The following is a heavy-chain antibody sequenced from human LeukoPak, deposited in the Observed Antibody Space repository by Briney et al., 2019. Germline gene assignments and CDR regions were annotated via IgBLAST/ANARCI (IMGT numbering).Heavy chain of an antibody. CDR2: ISSKGGT. CDR1: GLTFSSYA. CDR3: AKGDYGYYYYMDV. D-gene: IGHD4-17*01. V-gene: IGHV3-23*01. Sequence: GGSLRLSCAPSGLTFSSYAVKWVRQAPGKGLEWVSTISSKGGTYYSDSVKGRFTISRDNSKNTVYLQMNSLRADDTAMYYCAKGDYGYYYYMDVWGKGTTVTVSS. J-gene: IGHJ6*03.